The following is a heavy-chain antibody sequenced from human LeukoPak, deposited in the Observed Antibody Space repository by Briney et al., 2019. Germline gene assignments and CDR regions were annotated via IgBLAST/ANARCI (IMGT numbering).Heavy chain of an antibody. CDR2: MNPNSGNT. J-gene: IGHJ5*02. V-gene: IGHV1-8*03. Sequence: SLKVSCKASENTFTSYDINWFRQATGQGLNWMGWMNPNSGNTGYAQKFQGRVTITRNTSISTAYMELSSLRSEDTAVYYCARGRSGRWFDPWGQGTLVTVSS. D-gene: IGHD3-3*01. CDR3: ARGRSGRWFDP. CDR1: ENTFTSYD.